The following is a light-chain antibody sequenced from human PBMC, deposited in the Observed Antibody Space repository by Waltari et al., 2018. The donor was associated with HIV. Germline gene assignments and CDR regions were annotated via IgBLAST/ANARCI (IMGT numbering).Light chain of an antibody. J-gene: IGLJ2*01. Sequence: QSVLTQPPSASGTPGQRVTISCSGSTSTIRSRTLNWYQQLPGTAPKLVIYEDDQRPSGVPDRFSGSKSGTSASLAISGLQSGDEADYYCAAWDDSLNGVVFGGGTKLTGL. CDR1: TSTIRSRT. CDR3: AAWDDSLNGVV. V-gene: IGLV1-44*01. CDR2: EDD.